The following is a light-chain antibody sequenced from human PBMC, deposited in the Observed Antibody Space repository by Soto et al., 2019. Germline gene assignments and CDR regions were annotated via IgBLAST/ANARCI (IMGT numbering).Light chain of an antibody. V-gene: IGLV6-57*04. J-gene: IGLJ2*01. CDR3: QSYDTINQAGI. CDR2: QDN. CDR1: SGSIARNY. Sequence: NFMLTQPHSVSESPGKTVTISCTRSSGSIARNYVQWYQRRPGGAPTTVIYQDNQRPSGVPDRFSGSIDSSSNSASLTISGLKTEDEADYYCQSYDTINQAGIFGGGTKLTVL.